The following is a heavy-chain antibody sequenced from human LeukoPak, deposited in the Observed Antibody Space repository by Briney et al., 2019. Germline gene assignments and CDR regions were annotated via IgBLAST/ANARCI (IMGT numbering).Heavy chain of an antibody. CDR3: ARGHCGSTSCSRNWFDP. V-gene: IGHV4-59*11. Sequence: NTSETLSLTCTVSGGSISSHYWSWIREPPGKGLEWIGYIYHSGSTHYNLSLKSRVTISVDTSKNQFSLKLSSVTAADTAVYYCARGHCGSTSCSRNWFDPWGQGTLVTVSS. D-gene: IGHD2-2*01. J-gene: IGHJ5*02. CDR1: GGSISSHY. CDR2: IYHSGST.